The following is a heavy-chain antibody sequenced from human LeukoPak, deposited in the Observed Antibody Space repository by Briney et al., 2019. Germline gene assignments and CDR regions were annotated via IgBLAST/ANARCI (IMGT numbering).Heavy chain of an antibody. CDR1: GGSISSGAYS. CDR2: IYHSGST. CDR3: ARPTGRGDYPTDAFDI. J-gene: IGHJ3*02. V-gene: IGHV4-30-2*01. Sequence: PSETLSLTCAVSGGSISSGAYSWSWIRQPPGKGLEWIGYIYHSGSTYYNPSLNSRVTMSLDRSKNQFSLKVSSVTAADTAVYYCARPTGRGDYPTDAFDIWGQGTLVTVSS. D-gene: IGHD4-11*01.